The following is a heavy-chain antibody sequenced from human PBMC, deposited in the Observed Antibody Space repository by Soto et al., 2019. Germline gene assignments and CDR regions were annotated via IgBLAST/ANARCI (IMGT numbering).Heavy chain of an antibody. CDR1: GFTFSSYA. V-gene: IGHV3-23*01. CDR2: ISGSGGST. J-gene: IGHJ3*02. D-gene: IGHD7-27*01. CDR3: AKDGAGETGHDAFDI. Sequence: GGSLRLSCAASGFTFSSYAMSWVRQAPGKGLEWVSAISGSGGSTYYADSVKGRFTISRDNSKNTLYLQMNSLRAEDTAVYCCAKDGAGETGHDAFDIWGQGTMVTVSS.